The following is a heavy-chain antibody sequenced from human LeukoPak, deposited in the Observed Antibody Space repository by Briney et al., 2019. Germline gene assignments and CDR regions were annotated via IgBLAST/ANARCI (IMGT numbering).Heavy chain of an antibody. D-gene: IGHD2-8*02. CDR3: ARDTGGRDYWYFDL. J-gene: IGHJ2*01. CDR1: GFTFSSYD. CDR2: IGTAGDT. Sequence: PGGSLRLSCAASGFTFSSYDMHWVRRATGKGLEWVSAIGTAGDTYYPGSVKGRFTISRENAKNSLYLQMNSLRAGDTAVYYCARDTGGRDYWYFDLWGRGTLVTVSS. V-gene: IGHV3-13*04.